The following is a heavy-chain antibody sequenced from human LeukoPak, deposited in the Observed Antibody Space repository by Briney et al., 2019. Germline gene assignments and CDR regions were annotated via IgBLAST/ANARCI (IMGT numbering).Heavy chain of an antibody. CDR2: ISGNGHA. D-gene: IGHD1-26*01. J-gene: IGHJ4*02. CDR3: AKRGAEVGTTVAPGDY. CDR1: GFTFSSYG. Sequence: QPGGSLRLSCAASGFTFSSYGMNWVRQAPGKGLEWVSAISGNGHAYYADSVKGRFTISRDNSKNTLYLQMNSLRAEDTAVYYCAKRGAEVGTTVAPGDYWGQGTLLTVSS. V-gene: IGHV3-23*01.